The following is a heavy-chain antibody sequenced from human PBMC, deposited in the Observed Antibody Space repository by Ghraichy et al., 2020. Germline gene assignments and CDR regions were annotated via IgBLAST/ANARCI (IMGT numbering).Heavy chain of an antibody. CDR2: IDWDDDK. Sequence: SGPTLVKPTQTLTLTCTFSGFSLSTSGMCVSWIRQPPGKALEWLARIDWDDDKYYSTSLKTRLTISKDTSKNQVVLTMTNMDPVDTATYYCARALVWGSFVNYYGMDVWGQGTTVTVSS. CDR1: GFSLSTSGMC. CDR3: ARALVWGSFVNYYGMDV. J-gene: IGHJ6*02. D-gene: IGHD3-16*01. V-gene: IGHV2-70*11.